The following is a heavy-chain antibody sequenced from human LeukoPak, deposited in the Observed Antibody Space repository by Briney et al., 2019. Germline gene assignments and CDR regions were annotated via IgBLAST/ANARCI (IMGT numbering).Heavy chain of an antibody. V-gene: IGHV3-66*01. CDR1: GFTVGNNY. J-gene: IGHJ4*02. D-gene: IGHD2-8*01. CDR2: IFSHGET. Sequence: GGSLRLSCAASGFTVGNNYMNWVRQAPGKGLEWVSLIFSHGETSYADSVKGRFTISRDNFKITLYLQMNGQRVEATAVYYCARDPQAVSINTYAWGQGTLLTVSS. CDR3: ARDPQAVSINTYA.